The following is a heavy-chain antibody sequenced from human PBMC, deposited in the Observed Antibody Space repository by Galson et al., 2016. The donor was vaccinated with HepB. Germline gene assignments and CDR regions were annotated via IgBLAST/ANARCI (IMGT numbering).Heavy chain of an antibody. CDR3: ARHFSGSYLGHGFFDY. Sequence: LRLSCAASGFTFSNYDMSWVRQAPGRGLEWVSGISGSGASTTYADSVKGRFTISRDNSKNALHLQMNSLRAEDTAMYFCARHFSGSYLGHGFFDYWGQGTQVTVSS. CDR1: GFTFSNYD. CDR2: ISGSGAST. J-gene: IGHJ4*02. V-gene: IGHV3-23*01. D-gene: IGHD3-22*01.